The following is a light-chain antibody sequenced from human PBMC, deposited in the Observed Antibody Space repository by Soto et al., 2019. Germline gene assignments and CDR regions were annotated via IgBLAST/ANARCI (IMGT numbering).Light chain of an antibody. CDR3: QQYETFSET. J-gene: IGKJ1*01. CDR2: DAS. V-gene: IGKV1-5*01. CDR1: QSVSGW. Sequence: DIQMTQSTSTLSASVGDTVTVTCRASQSVSGWLAWYQQKPGEAPKLLIYDASALQRGVPSMLSSSGSGTKLTLNIASLQPHDFATFYCQQYETFSETFSPGTKVEI.